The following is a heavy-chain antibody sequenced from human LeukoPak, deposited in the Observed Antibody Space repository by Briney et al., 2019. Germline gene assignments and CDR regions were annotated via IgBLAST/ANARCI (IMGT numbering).Heavy chain of an antibody. V-gene: IGHV3-23*01. Sequence: GGSLRLSCVASGFTFRTYAMSWVRQAPGKGLEWVSGISDSGGTTYYVDSVKGRFTISRDNSKNTLYLQMNSLRAEDTAVYYFAKWATYYDSSVCYFYGGKGTLVTVSS. CDR3: AKWATYYDSSVCYFY. CDR1: GFTFRTYA. CDR2: ISDSGGTT. J-gene: IGHJ4*02. D-gene: IGHD3-22*01.